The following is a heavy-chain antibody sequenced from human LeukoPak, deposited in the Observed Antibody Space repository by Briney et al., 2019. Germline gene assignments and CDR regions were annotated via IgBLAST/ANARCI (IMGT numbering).Heavy chain of an antibody. V-gene: IGHV3-23*01. CDR1: GFTFSSYA. D-gene: IGHD2-2*01. J-gene: IGHJ4*02. CDR2: ISGSGGST. CDR3: AKLPIEETRVVPAAIHFDY. Sequence: PGGSLRLSCAASGFTFSSYAMSRVRQAPGKGLEWVSAISGSGGSTYYADSVKGRFTISRDNSKNTLYLQMNSLRAEDTAVYYCAKLPIEETRVVPAAIHFDYWGQGTLVTVSS.